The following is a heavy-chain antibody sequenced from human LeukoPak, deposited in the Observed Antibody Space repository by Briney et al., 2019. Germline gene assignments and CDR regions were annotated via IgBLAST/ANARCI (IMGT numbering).Heavy chain of an antibody. CDR1: GGSISSYY. CDR2: IYYSGST. J-gene: IGHJ4*02. D-gene: IGHD1-26*01. Sequence: SETLSLTCTVSGGSISSYYWSWIRQPPGKGLEWIGYIYYSGSTNYNPSLKSRVTISVDTSRNQFSLKLSSVTAADTAVYYCARQVGLYYFDYWGQGTLVTVSS. CDR3: ARQVGLYYFDY. V-gene: IGHV4-59*08.